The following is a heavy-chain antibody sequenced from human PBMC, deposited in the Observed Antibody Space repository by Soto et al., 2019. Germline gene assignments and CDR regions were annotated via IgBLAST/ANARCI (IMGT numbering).Heavy chain of an antibody. CDR1: GFTFSSYA. CDR3: AKLKSSTSCYTCYYGMDV. D-gene: IGHD2-2*02. V-gene: IGHV3-23*01. CDR2: ISGSGGST. Sequence: GSLRLSCAASGFTFSSYAMSWVRQAPGKGLEWVSAISGSGGSTYYADSVKGRFTISRDNSKNTLYLQMNSLRAEDTAVYYCAKLKSSTSCYTCYYGMDVWGQGTTVTVSS. J-gene: IGHJ6*02.